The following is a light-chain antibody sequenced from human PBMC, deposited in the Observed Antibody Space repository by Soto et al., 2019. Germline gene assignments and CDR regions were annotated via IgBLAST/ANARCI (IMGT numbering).Light chain of an antibody. CDR2: DVS. Sequence: QSALTQPASGSGSPGQSITISCTGTSSDVGGYNYVSWYQQHPGKAPKLMIYDVSNRPSGVSNRFSGSKSGNTASLTISGLQAEDEADYYCSSYTCSSTLGVFGTGTKLTVL. CDR1: SSDVGGYNY. V-gene: IGLV2-14*01. CDR3: SSYTCSSTLGV. J-gene: IGLJ1*01.